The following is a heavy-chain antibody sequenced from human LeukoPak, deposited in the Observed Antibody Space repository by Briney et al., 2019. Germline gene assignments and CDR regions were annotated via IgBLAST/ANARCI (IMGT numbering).Heavy chain of an antibody. CDR1: GFTFSSYG. CDR2: IWYDGSNK. D-gene: IGHD5-12*01. CDR3: ASYDEGMDV. V-gene: IGHV3-33*01. J-gene: IGHJ6*02. Sequence: GGSLRLSCAASGFTFSSYGMHWVRQAPGKGLEWVAVIWYDGSNKYYADSVKGRFTISRDNSKNTLYLQMNSLRAEDTAVYYCASYDEGMDVWGQGTTVTVSS.